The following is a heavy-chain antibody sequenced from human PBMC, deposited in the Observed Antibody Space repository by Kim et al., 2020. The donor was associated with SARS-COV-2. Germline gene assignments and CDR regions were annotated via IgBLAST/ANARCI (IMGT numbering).Heavy chain of an antibody. D-gene: IGHD3-9*01. V-gene: IGHV3-33*01. CDR1: GFTFSSYG. CDR3: ARDPGNYDILTGYYPTHDY. CDR2: IWYDGSNK. J-gene: IGHJ4*02. Sequence: GGSLRLSCAASGFTFSSYGMHWVRQAPGKGLEWVAVIWYDGSNKYYADSVKGRFTISRDNSKNTLYLQMNSLRAEDTAVYYCARDPGNYDILTGYYPTHDYWGQGTLVTVS.